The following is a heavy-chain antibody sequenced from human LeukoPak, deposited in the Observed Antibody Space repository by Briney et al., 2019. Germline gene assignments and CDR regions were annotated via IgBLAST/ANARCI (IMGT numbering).Heavy chain of an antibody. V-gene: IGHV4-59*01. J-gene: IGHJ4*02. D-gene: IGHD4-23*01. CDR1: GGSISSYY. Sequence: SETLSLTCTVSGGSISSYYWSWIRQPPGKGLEGIGYIYYIGSTTYNPSLKIRVTISVATSKNQFSLKLSSVTPADTAVYYCASGGNHDYWGQGTLVTVSS. CDR2: IYYIGST. CDR3: ASGGNHDY.